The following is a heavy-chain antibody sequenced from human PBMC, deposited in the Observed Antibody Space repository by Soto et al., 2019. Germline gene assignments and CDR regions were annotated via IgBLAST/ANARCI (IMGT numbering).Heavy chain of an antibody. V-gene: IGHV1-69*06. Sequence: QVQLVQSWAEVMQPGSSVKVSCKPSGGTLTNFINYPINWVRKSPGQGLEWMGWIVPNIGTVNYAQKFQGRVTMTANKSTGAVDMELSSLTSDDSASYYCARRKTACLLRYLDNWGQGTQVTVSS. CDR3: ARRKTACLLRYLDN. J-gene: IGHJ4*02. D-gene: IGHD2-21*01. CDR1: GGTLTNFINYP. CDR2: IVPNIGTV.